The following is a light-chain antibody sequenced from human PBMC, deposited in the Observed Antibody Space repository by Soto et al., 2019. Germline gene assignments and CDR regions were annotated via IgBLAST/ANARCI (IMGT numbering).Light chain of an antibody. CDR1: QSVSSH. CDR3: PLYASLPIP. J-gene: IGKJ5*01. CDR2: GAS. Sequence: EIVMTHSAGALSLSPGEGATVSCRASQSVSSHLAWYQQKPGQPPRLLIYGASSRATGIPDRFSGSGSGTDFTLTISRLEPEDFAVFYCPLYASLPIPFGQGTRLEI. V-gene: IGKV3-20*01.